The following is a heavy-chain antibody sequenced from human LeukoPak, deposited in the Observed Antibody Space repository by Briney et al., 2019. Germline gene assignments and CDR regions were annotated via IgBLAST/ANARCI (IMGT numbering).Heavy chain of an antibody. CDR2: INHSGST. V-gene: IGHV4-34*01. J-gene: IGHJ6*02. CDR3: ARGVRKNYYYYGMDV. CDR1: GGSFSGYY. Sequence: SETLSLTCAVYGGSFSGYYWSWIRQPPGKGLEWIGEINHSGSTNYNPSLKSRVTISVDTSKNQFSLKLSSVTAADTAVYYCARGVRKNYYYYGMDVWGQGTTVTVS.